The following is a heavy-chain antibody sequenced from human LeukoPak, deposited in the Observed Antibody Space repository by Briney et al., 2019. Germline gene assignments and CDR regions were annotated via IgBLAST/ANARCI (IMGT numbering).Heavy chain of an antibody. V-gene: IGHV1-46*01. Sequence: ASVKVSCKASGYTFTSYYMHWVRQAPGQGLEWMGIINPSGGSTSYAQKFQGRVTMTRDMSTSTVYMELSSLRSEDTAVYYCARELGYDILTGYSNDYWGQGTLVTVSS. CDR3: ARELGYDILTGYSNDY. CDR2: INPSGGST. D-gene: IGHD3-9*01. J-gene: IGHJ4*02. CDR1: GYTFTSYY.